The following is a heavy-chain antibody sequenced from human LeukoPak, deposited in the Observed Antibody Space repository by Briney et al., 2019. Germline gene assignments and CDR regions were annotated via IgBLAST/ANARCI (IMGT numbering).Heavy chain of an antibody. Sequence: SETLSLTCTVSGGSISSYYWSWIRQPPGKGLEWIGYIYYSGSTYYNPSLKSRVTISVDTSKNQFSLKLSSVTAADTAVYYCARDRAGSGYFDYWGQGTLVTVSS. CDR1: GGSISSYY. CDR3: ARDRAGSGYFDY. V-gene: IGHV4-59*12. D-gene: IGHD6-13*01. CDR2: IYYSGST. J-gene: IGHJ4*02.